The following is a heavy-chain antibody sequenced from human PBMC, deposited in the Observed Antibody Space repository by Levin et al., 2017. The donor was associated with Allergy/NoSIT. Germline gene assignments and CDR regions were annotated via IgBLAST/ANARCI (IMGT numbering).Heavy chain of an antibody. CDR1: GFTFSNYS. CDR2: ISSSGDII. D-gene: IGHD2-21*02. V-gene: IGHV3-48*01. Sequence: GESLKISCAASGFTFSNYSMNWVRQAPGKGLEWISYISSSGDIIYYPDSVKGRFTISRDNAKNSLYLQMNSLRAEDTAVYYCARLSVTDPNWFDPWGQGTLVTVSS. CDR3: ARLSVTDPNWFDP. J-gene: IGHJ5*02.